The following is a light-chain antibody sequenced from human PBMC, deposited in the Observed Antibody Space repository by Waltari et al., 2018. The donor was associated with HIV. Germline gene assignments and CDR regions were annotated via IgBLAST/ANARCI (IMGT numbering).Light chain of an antibody. Sequence: SYELTQPPSVSVSPGQTARITCSGDALPKQYAYWYQQKPGQAPVVMIYKDSERPSGFPERFSGSSSGTTVTLTISGVQAEDEADYDCQSADSSGTHYVFGTGTKVTVL. CDR1: ALPKQY. CDR3: QSADSSGTHYV. V-gene: IGLV3-25*03. CDR2: KDS. J-gene: IGLJ1*01.